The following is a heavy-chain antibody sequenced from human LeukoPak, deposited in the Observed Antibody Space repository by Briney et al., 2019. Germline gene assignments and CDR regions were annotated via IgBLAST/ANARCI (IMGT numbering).Heavy chain of an antibody. CDR2: ISSASLAI. CDR3: ARSGHYGAGSYYSLKGFDP. D-gene: IGHD3-10*01. J-gene: IGHJ5*02. Sequence: GGSLRLSCAASGLTFSSFSMNWVRQAPGKGLEWVSYISSASLAIYYADSVKGRFTISRDNAKDSLYLQMNSLRAEDTAVYYCARSGHYGAGSYYSLKGFDPWGQGTLVTVSS. CDR1: GLTFSSFS. V-gene: IGHV3-48*01.